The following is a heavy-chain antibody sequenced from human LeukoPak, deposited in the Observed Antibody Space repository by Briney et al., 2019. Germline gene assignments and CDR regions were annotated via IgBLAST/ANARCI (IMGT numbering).Heavy chain of an antibody. CDR1: GYTFTAYY. V-gene: IGHV1-2*02. CDR2: ISPNSGGT. CDR3: AIQPWGSGNNWYFDL. D-gene: IGHD7-27*01. J-gene: IGHJ2*01. Sequence: GASVKVSCKASGYTFTAYYIHWARQAPGQGLEWMGWISPNSGGTDYAQKFQGRVTMTRDTSISTAYVELSSLTSDDTAVYYCAIQPWGSGNNWYFDLRGRGTLVTVSS.